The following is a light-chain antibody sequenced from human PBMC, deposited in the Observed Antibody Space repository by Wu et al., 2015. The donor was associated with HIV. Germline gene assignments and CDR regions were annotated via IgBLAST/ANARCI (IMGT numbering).Light chain of an antibody. CDR1: QTVTNNY. CDR2: GAS. CDR3: QQYGRTPRT. V-gene: IGKV3-20*01. J-gene: IGKJ1*01. Sequence: EIVLTQSPGTVSLSPGERVTLSCRASQTVTNNYLAWLQQKPGQAPRLLIYGASSRATGIPDRFSGSGSGTDFTLTISRLEAEDFAVYLCQQYGRTPRTFGQGTKVEIK.